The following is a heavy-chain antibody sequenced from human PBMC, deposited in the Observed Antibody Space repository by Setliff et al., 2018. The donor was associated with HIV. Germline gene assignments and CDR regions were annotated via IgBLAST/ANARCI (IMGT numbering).Heavy chain of an antibody. CDR3: ARRFLEWFPPSYFYYHMDV. J-gene: IGHJ6*03. D-gene: IGHD3-3*01. CDR2: IYYSGST. CDR1: GGSISSGSYY. V-gene: IGHV4-39*07. Sequence: ASETLSLTCTVSGGSISSGSYYWSWIRQPAGKGLEWIGRIYYSGSTYYNPSLKSRITISVDTSKNQFSLKLSSVTAADTAVYYCARRFLEWFPPSYFYYHMDVWGKGTTVTVSS.